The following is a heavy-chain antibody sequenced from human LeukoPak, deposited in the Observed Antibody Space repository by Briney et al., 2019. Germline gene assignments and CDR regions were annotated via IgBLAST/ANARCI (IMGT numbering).Heavy chain of an antibody. CDR2: IYYSGST. D-gene: IGHD2-2*01. V-gene: IGHV4-31*03. CDR3: ARYASSRNYWYFDL. J-gene: IGHJ2*01. CDR1: GGSISSGDYY. Sequence: SQTLSLTCTVSGGSISSGDYYWTWIRQHPGKGLEWIGYIYYSGSTYYNPSLKSRLTISVDTSKNQFSLKLSSVTAADTAVYYCARYASSRNYWYFDLWGRGTLVTVSS.